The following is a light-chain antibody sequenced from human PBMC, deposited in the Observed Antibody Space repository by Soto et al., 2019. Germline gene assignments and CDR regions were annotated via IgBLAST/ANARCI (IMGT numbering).Light chain of an antibody. V-gene: IGKV3-11*01. Sequence: EIVLTQSPATLSLSPGERATLSCRASQSFSNYLAWYQQKPGKAPRLLISVASNRATGIPARVSGRGSGTDITLTISSLESEDFSVYYCQQRGTFGQGTRLEIK. J-gene: IGKJ5*01. CDR1: QSFSNY. CDR3: QQRGT. CDR2: VAS.